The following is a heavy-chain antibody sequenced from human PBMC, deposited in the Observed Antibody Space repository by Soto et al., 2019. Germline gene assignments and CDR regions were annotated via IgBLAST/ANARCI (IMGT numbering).Heavy chain of an antibody. CDR2: ISAYNGNT. J-gene: IGHJ4*02. Sequence: QVQLVQSGAEVKKPGASVKVSCKASGYTFISYGINWVRQAPGQGLEWMGWISAYNGNTNYAQKLQGRVTLTTDTSTSTAYMELRSMRSDDTAVYYCARDKGDGSGSYYGYWGQGTLFTVSS. CDR1: GYTFISYG. CDR3: ARDKGDGSGSYYGY. D-gene: IGHD3-10*01. V-gene: IGHV1-18*01.